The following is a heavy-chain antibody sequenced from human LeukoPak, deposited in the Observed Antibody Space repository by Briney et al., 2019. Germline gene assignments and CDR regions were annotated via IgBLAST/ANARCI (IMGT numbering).Heavy chain of an antibody. J-gene: IGHJ3*02. CDR2: IRYDGSNK. CDR3: AKDGGSYGEDAFDI. Sequence: GGSLRLSCAASGFTFSSYGMHWVRQAPGKGLEWVAFIRYDGSNKYYADSVKGRFTNSRDNSKNTLYLQMNSLRAEDTAVYYCAKDGGSYGEDAFDIWGQGTMVTVSS. D-gene: IGHD1-26*01. CDR1: GFTFSSYG. V-gene: IGHV3-30*02.